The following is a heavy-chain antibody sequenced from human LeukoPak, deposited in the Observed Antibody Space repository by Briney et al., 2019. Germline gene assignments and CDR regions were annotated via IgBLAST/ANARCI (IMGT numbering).Heavy chain of an antibody. CDR3: AKDIWYVSTWLHAFDL. V-gene: IGHV3-48*01. CDR2: SNSDGSSI. Sequence: GESLRLSCAASGFTFSSYAMNWARQAPRKGLEWVSFSNSDGSSIHYEESVKGRFTISGDNAANSLYLQMNSLRPEDTAVYYCAKDIWYVSTWLHAFDLWGRGTMVTVSS. D-gene: IGHD6-13*01. CDR1: GFTFSSYA. J-gene: IGHJ3*01.